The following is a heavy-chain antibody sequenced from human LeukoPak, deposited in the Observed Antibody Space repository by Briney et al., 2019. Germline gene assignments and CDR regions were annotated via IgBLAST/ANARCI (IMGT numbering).Heavy chain of an antibody. Sequence: SETLSLTCALYGGSFSGYYWSWIRQPPGKGLEWIGELHHSGSTNYNPSLKSRVTISVDTSKNQFSLKLSSVTAADTAVYYRARGDYGANSDWGQGTLVTVSS. D-gene: IGHD4-23*01. CDR2: LHHSGST. J-gene: IGHJ4*02. CDR3: ARGDYGANSD. V-gene: IGHV4-34*01. CDR1: GGSFSGYY.